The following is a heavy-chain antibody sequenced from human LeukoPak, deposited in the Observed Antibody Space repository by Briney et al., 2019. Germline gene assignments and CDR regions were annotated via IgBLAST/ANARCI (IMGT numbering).Heavy chain of an antibody. D-gene: IGHD3-3*01. CDR2: IYYSGST. Sequence: PSETLSLTCTVSGGSISSYYWSWIRQPPGKGLGWIGYIYYSGSTNYNPSLKSRVTISVDTSKNQFSLKLSSVTAADTAVYYCARVFGHDFWSGYYKSDYYYYMDVWGKGTTVTVSS. CDR3: ARVFGHDFWSGYYKSDYYYYMDV. V-gene: IGHV4-59*01. J-gene: IGHJ6*03. CDR1: GGSISSYY.